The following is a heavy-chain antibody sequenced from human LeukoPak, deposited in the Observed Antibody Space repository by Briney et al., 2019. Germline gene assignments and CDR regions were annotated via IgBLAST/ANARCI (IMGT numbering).Heavy chain of an antibody. J-gene: IGHJ4*02. D-gene: IGHD1-7*01. CDR2: MYYRGNT. CDR3: ARLYGNYQNYFDY. CDR1: GGSISSITYY. Sequence: SETLSLTCTVSGGSISSITYYWGWIRQPPGKGLEWVGHMYYRGNTFYNPSLKSRVTISVDTSKNQFSLKLRSVTAADTAVYFCARLYGNYQNYFDYWGQGTLVTVSS. V-gene: IGHV4-39*07.